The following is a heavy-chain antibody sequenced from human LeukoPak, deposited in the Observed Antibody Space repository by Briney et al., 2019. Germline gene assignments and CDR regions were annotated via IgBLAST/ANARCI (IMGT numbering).Heavy chain of an antibody. D-gene: IGHD1-26*01. J-gene: IGHJ4*02. CDR3: ARDILAVGATHYFDY. CDR2: IHSSGDT. CDR1: GGSITTYY. V-gene: IGHV4-59*01. Sequence: SETLSLTCTVSGGSITTYYWSWIRQSPGKGLEWIGQIHSSGDTYYNPSLKSRVAVSLDASKTQFSVRMSSVTAADTAIYYCARDILAVGATHYFDYWGQGSLVTVSS.